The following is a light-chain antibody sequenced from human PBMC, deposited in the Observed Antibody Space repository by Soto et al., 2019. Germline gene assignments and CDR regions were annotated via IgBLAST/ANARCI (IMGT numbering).Light chain of an antibody. V-gene: IGKV3-20*01. Sequence: EIVLTQSPGTLSLSPGERATLSCRASQSLTNNYLAWYQQKPGQAPRLLIYAASSRATGIPDRFSGSGSETDFTLTISRLEPEDFAVYYCQQYGSSLPVTFGGGTNVXIK. CDR3: QQYGSSLPVT. J-gene: IGKJ4*01. CDR2: AAS. CDR1: QSLTNNY.